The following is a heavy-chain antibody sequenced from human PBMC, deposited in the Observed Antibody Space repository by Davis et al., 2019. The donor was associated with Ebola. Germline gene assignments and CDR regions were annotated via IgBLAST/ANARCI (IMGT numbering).Heavy chain of an antibody. J-gene: IGHJ6*02. CDR3: AREKVVTAVYYYYYGMDV. D-gene: IGHD2-21*02. Sequence: AASVKVSCKASGYTFTSYAISWVRQAPGQGLEWMGRIIPILGIANYAQKFQGRVTITADKSTSTAYMELSSLRSEDTAVYYCAREKVVTAVYYYYYGMDVWGQGTTVTVSS. V-gene: IGHV1-69*04. CDR2: IIPILGIA. CDR1: GYTFTSYA.